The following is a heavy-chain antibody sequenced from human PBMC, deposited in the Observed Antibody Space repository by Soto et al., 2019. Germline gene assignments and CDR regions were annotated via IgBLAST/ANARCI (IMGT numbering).Heavy chain of an antibody. CDR1: GFTFRWFG. Sequence: PGGSLRLSCAGSGFTFRWFGMNWVRQAPGKGLEWVARISNDGSNEYYVDSVKGRFTISRDNTRNSLYLNMDSLRVGDTATYYCVRGTPTPGLDIWGRGTTVTVSS. V-gene: IGHV3-30*03. J-gene: IGHJ6*02. CDR2: ISNDGSNE. D-gene: IGHD1-1*01. CDR3: VRGTPTPGLDI.